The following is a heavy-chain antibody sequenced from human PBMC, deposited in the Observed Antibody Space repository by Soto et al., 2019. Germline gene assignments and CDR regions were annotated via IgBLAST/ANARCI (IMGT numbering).Heavy chain of an antibody. CDR3: AKDGRGYSYDGLDY. CDR1: GFTFSSYG. CDR2: ISYDGSNK. D-gene: IGHD5-18*01. J-gene: IGHJ4*02. V-gene: IGHV3-30*18. Sequence: GGSLRLSCAASGFTFSSYGMHWVRQAPGKGLEWVAVISYDGSNKYYADSVRGRFTISRDNSKNTLYLQMNSLRAEDTAVYYCAKDGRGYSYDGLDYWGQGTLVTVSS.